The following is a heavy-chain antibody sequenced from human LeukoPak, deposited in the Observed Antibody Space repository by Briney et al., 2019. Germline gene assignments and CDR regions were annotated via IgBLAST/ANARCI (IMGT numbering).Heavy chain of an antibody. J-gene: IGHJ3*02. Sequence: SETLSLTCTVSGGSISSYYWSWIRQPPGKGLEWIGYIYYSGSTNYNPSLKSRVTISLDTSKNQFSLKLSSVTAADTAVYYCAREGYCSSTSCLNAFEIWGQGTMVTVSS. D-gene: IGHD2-2*01. CDR1: GGSISSYY. CDR3: AREGYCSSTSCLNAFEI. V-gene: IGHV4-59*12. CDR2: IYYSGST.